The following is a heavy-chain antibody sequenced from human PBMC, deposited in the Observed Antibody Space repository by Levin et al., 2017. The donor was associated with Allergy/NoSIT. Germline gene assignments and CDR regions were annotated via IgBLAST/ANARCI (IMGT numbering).Heavy chain of an antibody. CDR1: GFAFSSAS. D-gene: IGHD5-12*01. CDR2: IKSETDGGTT. V-gene: IGHV3-15*01. Sequence: GESLKISCSASGFAFSSASIGLVRPAPEKGLEWVGRIKSETDGGTTDYVAPVKGRFSVSRDDSKNMLYLQMNSLKGEDTAVYYCGTGGLGIWGQGTLVTVSS. CDR3: GTGGLGI. J-gene: IGHJ4*02.